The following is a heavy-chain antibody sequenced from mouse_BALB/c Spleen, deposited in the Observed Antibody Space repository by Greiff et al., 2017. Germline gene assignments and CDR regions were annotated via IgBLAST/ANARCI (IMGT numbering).Heavy chain of an antibody. D-gene: IGHD2-2*01. V-gene: IGHV3-2*02. CDR3: AREDYGYGIDV. CDR2: ISYSGST. CDR1: GYSITSDYA. J-gene: IGHJ1*01. Sequence: EVQLVESGPGLVKPSQSLSLTCTVTGYSITSDYAWNWIRQFPGNKLEWMGYISYSGSTSYNPSLKSRISITRDTSKNQFFLQLNSVTTEDTATYYCAREDYGYGIDVWGAGTTVTVSS.